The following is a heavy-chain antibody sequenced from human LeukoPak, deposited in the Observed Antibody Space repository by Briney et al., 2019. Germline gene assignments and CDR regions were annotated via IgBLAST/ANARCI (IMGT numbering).Heavy chain of an antibody. CDR3: ARAGSYSGSFAD. CDR2: MHPNSGNT. V-gene: IGHV1-8*02. Sequence: ASVKVSCKASGYTFTSYYMHWVRQATGQGLEWMGWMHPNSGNTGYAQKFQGRVTMTRNTSINTAYMELSSLRSEDTAVYYCARAGSYSGSFADWGQGTLVTVSS. CDR1: GYTFTSYY. D-gene: IGHD1-26*01. J-gene: IGHJ4*02.